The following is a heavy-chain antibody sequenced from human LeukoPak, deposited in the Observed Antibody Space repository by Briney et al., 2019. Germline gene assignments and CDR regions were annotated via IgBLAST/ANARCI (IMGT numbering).Heavy chain of an antibody. J-gene: IGHJ4*02. CDR2: ISGTGIDT. Sequence: GGSLRLSCAASGFIFSSYGMSWVRQAPGKGLEWVSSISGTGIDTYYADSVKGRFTVSRDNSQNTLYLHMNSLRDEDTALYYCAKEGQTVAGNGYFDYWGQGTLVTVYS. CDR3: AKEGQTVAGNGYFDY. D-gene: IGHD6-19*01. CDR1: GFIFSSYG. V-gene: IGHV3-23*01.